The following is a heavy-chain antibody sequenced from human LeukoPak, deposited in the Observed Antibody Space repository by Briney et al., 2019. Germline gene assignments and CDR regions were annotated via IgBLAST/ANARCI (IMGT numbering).Heavy chain of an antibody. J-gene: IGHJ4*02. D-gene: IGHD2/OR15-2a*01. CDR2: IWYDGSNK. V-gene: IGHV3-33*01. Sequence: GGSLRLSCAASGFTFSSYGMHWVRQAPGKGLEWVAVIWYDGSNKYYADSVKGRFTISRDNSKNTLYLQMNSLRAEDTAVYYCAGIGAQFSIDYWGQGTLVTVSS. CDR1: GFTFSSYG. CDR3: AGIGAQFSIDY.